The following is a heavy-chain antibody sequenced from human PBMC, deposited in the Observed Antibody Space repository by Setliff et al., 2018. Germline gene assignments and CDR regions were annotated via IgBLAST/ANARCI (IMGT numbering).Heavy chain of an antibody. V-gene: IGHV4-30-4*08. Sequence: SETLSLTCTVSGDSISSGDYFWSWIRQPPGKGLEWIAYIYHSGSAYYNPSLKSRVTMSVDTSKNQFSLHLTSVTAADTAVYYCAREVGTSTSSYAFDVWGQGMMVTVSS. CDR2: IYHSGSA. CDR3: AREVGTSTSSYAFDV. CDR1: GDSISSGDYF. D-gene: IGHD1-26*01. J-gene: IGHJ3*01.